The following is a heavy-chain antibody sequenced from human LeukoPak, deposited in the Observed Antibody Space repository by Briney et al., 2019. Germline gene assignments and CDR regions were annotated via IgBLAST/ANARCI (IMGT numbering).Heavy chain of an antibody. J-gene: IGHJ4*02. Sequence: KPSETLSLTCSVSGYSFTSGHYWGWIRQPPGKGLEWIANIYHTGSAHCNPSLKSRVTISVDTSTNQFSLKLSSVTAADTAVYYCARYCTSTTCILRGFDYWGQGTLVTVSS. CDR2: IYHTGSA. CDR3: ARYCTSTTCILRGFDY. V-gene: IGHV4-38-2*01. D-gene: IGHD2-2*01. CDR1: GYSFTSGHY.